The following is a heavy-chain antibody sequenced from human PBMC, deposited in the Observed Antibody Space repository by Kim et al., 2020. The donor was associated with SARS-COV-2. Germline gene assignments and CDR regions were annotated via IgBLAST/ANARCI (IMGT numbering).Heavy chain of an antibody. J-gene: IGHJ5*02. CDR1: GYTFTSSR. Sequence: ASVKVSCKASGYTFTSSRMNWVRQAPGQGLEWMGWINTNTGNPEYAQGFTGRFVFSLDTSVSTAYLQISSLKAEDTAVYYCAREGGYSRGWNQATSWGQGTLVTVSS. CDR3: AREGGYSRGWNQATS. CDR2: INTNTGNP. D-gene: IGHD6-19*01. V-gene: IGHV7-4-1*02.